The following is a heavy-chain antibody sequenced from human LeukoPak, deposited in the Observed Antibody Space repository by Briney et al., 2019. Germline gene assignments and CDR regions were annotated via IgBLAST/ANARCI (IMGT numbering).Heavy chain of an antibody. CDR1: GFTFDDYA. CDR3: AKGWFGESPDY. CDR2: INWNSGII. D-gene: IGHD3-10*01. J-gene: IGHJ4*02. V-gene: IGHV3-9*01. Sequence: GGSLRLSCAASGFTFDDYAMHWVRQAPGKGLEWVSSINWNSGIIAYADSVKGRFTISRDNAKNSLYLQMNSLRAEDTALYYCAKGWFGESPDYWGQGTLVTVSS.